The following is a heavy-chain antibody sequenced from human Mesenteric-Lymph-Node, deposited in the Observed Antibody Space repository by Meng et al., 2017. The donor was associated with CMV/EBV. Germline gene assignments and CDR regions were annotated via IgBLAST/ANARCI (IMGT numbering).Heavy chain of an antibody. Sequence: GESLKISCKGSGYTSTNYWIGWVRQMPGKGLEWMGIIYPGDSETRYSPSLQGQVTISADKSINTAYLQWSSLKASDTAMYYCARQSDYGDYFRDYWGQGTLVTVSS. V-gene: IGHV5-51*01. J-gene: IGHJ4*02. CDR1: GYTSTNYW. CDR2: IYPGDSET. CDR3: ARQSDYGDYFRDY. D-gene: IGHD4-17*01.